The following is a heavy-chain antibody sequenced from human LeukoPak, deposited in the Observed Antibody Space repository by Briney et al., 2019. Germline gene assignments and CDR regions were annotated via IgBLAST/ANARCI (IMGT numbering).Heavy chain of an antibody. CDR2: ISSSSSYI. Sequence: GGSLRLSCAASGFTFSSYSMNWVRQAPGKGLEWVSSISSSSSYIYYADSVKGRFTISRDNAKNSLYLQMNSLRAEDTAVYYCARDIAVADWGAFDIWSQGTMVTVSS. CDR3: ARDIAVADWGAFDI. D-gene: IGHD6-19*01. J-gene: IGHJ3*02. V-gene: IGHV3-21*01. CDR1: GFTFSSYS.